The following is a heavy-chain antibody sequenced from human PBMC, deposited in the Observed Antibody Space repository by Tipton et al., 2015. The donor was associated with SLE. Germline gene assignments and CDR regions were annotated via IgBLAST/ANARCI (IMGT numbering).Heavy chain of an antibody. V-gene: IGHV4-61*01. CDR3: ARDDPWELLGRRGFDY. D-gene: IGHD1-26*01. Sequence: LRLSCTVSGGSISSGSYYWSWIRQPPGKGLEWIGYIYYSGSTNYNPSLKSRVTISVDTSKNQFSLKLSSVTAADTAVYYCARDDPWELLGRRGFDYWGQGTLVTVSS. CDR2: IYYSGST. J-gene: IGHJ4*02. CDR1: GGSISSGSYY.